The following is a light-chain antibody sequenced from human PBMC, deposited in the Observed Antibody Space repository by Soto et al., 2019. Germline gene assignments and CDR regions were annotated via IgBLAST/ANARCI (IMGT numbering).Light chain of an antibody. CDR1: SSDVGGYNS. CDR3: SSYTGSDSVA. V-gene: IGLV2-8*01. Sequence: QSVLTQPPSASGSPGQSVTISCTGTSSDVGGYNSVSWYQQRPGKAPKLMIYEVTKRPSGVPDRFSGSKSGNTASLTVSGLQAEDEADYYCSSYTGSDSVAFGGGTKVTVL. J-gene: IGLJ2*01. CDR2: EVT.